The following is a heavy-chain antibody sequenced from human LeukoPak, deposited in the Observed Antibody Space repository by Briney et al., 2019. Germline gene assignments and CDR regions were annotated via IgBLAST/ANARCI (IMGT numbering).Heavy chain of an antibody. CDR3: ARDFDYGDYIDF. Sequence: GGSLRLSCVASGFTFSTYTFNWVRQAPGKGLEWLSYISSGGLTIFYADSVKGRFTISRDNTKNAIYLDMTNLRAEDTAVYYCARDFDYGDYIDFWGQGTLVVVSS. V-gene: IGHV3-48*04. CDR2: ISSGGLTI. J-gene: IGHJ4*02. D-gene: IGHD4/OR15-4a*01. CDR1: GFTFSTYT.